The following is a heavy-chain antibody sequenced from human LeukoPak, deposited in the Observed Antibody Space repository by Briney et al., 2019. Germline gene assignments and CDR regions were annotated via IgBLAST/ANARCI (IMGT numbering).Heavy chain of an antibody. V-gene: IGHV3-7*01. Sequence: GGSLRLSCAASGFTFSDYWMNWVRQAPGKGLEWVANIKQDGSEKFYVDSVKGRFTISRDNAKDSLYLQMNSLRAEGTAVYYCGRTGDLSDYWGQGTLVTVSS. J-gene: IGHJ4*02. CDR3: GRTGDLSDY. CDR1: GFTFSDYW. CDR2: IKQDGSEK. D-gene: IGHD7-27*01.